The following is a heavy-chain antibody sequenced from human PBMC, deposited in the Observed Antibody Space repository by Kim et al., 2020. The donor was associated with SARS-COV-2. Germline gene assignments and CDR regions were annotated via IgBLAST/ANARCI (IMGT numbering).Heavy chain of an antibody. CDR3: TRALGVGYDSSGYYYHDC. CDR1: GFTFGDYA. CDR2: IRSKAYGGTT. Sequence: GGSLRLSCTASGFTFGDYAMSWVRQAPGKGLEWVGFIRSKAYGGTTEYAASVKGRFTISRDDSKSIAYLQMNSLKTEDTAVYYCTRALGVGYDSSGYYYHDCWGQGTLVTVSS. D-gene: IGHD3-22*01. J-gene: IGHJ4*02. V-gene: IGHV3-49*04.